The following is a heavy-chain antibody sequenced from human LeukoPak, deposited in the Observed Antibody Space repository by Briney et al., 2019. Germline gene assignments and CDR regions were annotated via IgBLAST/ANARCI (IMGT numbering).Heavy chain of an antibody. D-gene: IGHD1-26*01. Sequence: PGGSLRLSCAASGFTFSGYWMHWVRQAPGKGLAWVSRINSDGSSTSYADSVKGRFTISRDNAKNTLYLQMNSLRAEDTAVYYCARDLTLSGNYYDSWGQGTLVTVSS. CDR1: GFTFSGYW. V-gene: IGHV3-74*01. CDR2: INSDGSST. CDR3: ARDLTLSGNYYDS. J-gene: IGHJ4*02.